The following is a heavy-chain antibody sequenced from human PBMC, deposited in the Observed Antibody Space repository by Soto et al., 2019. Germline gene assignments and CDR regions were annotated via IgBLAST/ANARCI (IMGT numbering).Heavy chain of an antibody. Sequence: QVQLVQSGAEVKKPGSSVKVSCKASGGTFSSYSINWVRQAPGQGLEWMGEIIPIFGTANYAQKFQGRVTITADESTSRAYMELSSLRSEDTAVYYCARAGGRHSGGIDYWGQGTLVPVSS. D-gene: IGHD1-26*01. V-gene: IGHV1-69*01. J-gene: IGHJ4*02. CDR1: GGTFSSYS. CDR2: IIPIFGTA. CDR3: ARAGGRHSGGIDY.